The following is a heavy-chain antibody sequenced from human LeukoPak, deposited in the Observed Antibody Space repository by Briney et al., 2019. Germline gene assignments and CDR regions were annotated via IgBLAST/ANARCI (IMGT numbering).Heavy chain of an antibody. CDR3: ARDPAGMATILAWFDP. CDR1: GFTFSSYA. Sequence: PGGSLRLSCAASGFTFSSYAMSWVRQAPGKGLEWVSYISSSSSTIYYADSVKGRFTISRDNAKNSLYLQMNSLRAEDTAVYYCARDPAGMATILAWFDPWGQGTLVTVSS. J-gene: IGHJ5*02. D-gene: IGHD5-24*01. CDR2: ISSSSSTI. V-gene: IGHV3-48*01.